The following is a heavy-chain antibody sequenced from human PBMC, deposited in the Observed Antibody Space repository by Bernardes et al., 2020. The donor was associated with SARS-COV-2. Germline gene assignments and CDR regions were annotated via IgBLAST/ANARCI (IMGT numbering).Heavy chain of an antibody. V-gene: IGHV4-39*01. CDR1: GGSIRSSSYY. D-gene: IGHD2-15*01. J-gene: IGHJ5*02. CDR3: ARRIATAAYCSGGSCQWDNWFDP. Sequence: SETLSLTCTVSGGSIRSSSYYWDWIRQPPGKGPEWIGSIYYSGLTYYNPSLKSRVTISVDTSKNKFSLTLRSVTASDTAVYYCARRIATAAYCSGGSCQWDNWFDPWGQGTLVTVSS. CDR2: IYYSGLT.